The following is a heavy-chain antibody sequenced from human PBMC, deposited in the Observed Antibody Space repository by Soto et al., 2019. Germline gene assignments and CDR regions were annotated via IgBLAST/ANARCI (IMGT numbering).Heavy chain of an antibody. CDR1: GFTFDNYA. Sequence: GGSLRLSCAASGFTFDNYAMNWVRQAAGKGLEWVSSITGSGENTYYADSVKGRCTISRDNSKNTLYVHVNSLRVEDTAIYYCAKVSLGATTITDFYYYGMDVWGQGTMVTVSS. V-gene: IGHV3-23*01. CDR3: AKVSLGATTITDFYYYGMDV. J-gene: IGHJ6*02. D-gene: IGHD1-26*01. CDR2: ITGSGENT.